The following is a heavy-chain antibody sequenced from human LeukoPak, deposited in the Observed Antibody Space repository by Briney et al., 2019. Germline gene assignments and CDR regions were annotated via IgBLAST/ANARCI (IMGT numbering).Heavy chain of an antibody. J-gene: IGHJ3*02. V-gene: IGHV4-59*01. Sequence: SETPSLTCTVSGGSISSYYWSWIRQPPGKGLEWIGYIYYSGSTNYNPSLKSRVTISVDTSKNQFSLKLSSVTAADTAVYYCARDRDHGAFDIWGQGTMVTVSS. CDR1: GGSISSYY. CDR3: ARDRDHGAFDI. CDR2: IYYSGST. D-gene: IGHD1-14*01.